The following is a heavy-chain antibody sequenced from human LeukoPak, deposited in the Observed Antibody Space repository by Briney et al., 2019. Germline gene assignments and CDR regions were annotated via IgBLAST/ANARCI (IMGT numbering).Heavy chain of an antibody. CDR3: ARGYCGGDCYHTLNWFDP. CDR1: GGSISSYY. J-gene: IGHJ5*02. V-gene: IGHV4-59*01. CDR2: IYYSGST. Sequence: SETLSLTCTVSGGSISSYYWSWIRQPPGKGLEWIGYIYYSGSTNYNPSLKSRVTISVDTSKNQFSLRLSSVTAADTAVYYCARGYCGGDCYHTLNWFDPWGQGTLVTVSS. D-gene: IGHD2-21*02.